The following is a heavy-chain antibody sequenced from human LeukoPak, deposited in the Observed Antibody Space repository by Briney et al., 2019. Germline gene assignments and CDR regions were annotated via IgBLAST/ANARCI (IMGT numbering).Heavy chain of an antibody. CDR3: ARVLYCSSTSCYLGGLIDRYYYYMDV. Sequence: SETLSLTCAVYGGYFSGYYWSWIRQPPGKGLEWIGEIIHSGSTNYNPSLKSRVTISVDTSKNQFSLKLSSVTAADTAVYYCARVLYCSSTSCYLGGLIDRYYYYMDVWGKGTTVTVSS. CDR1: GGYFSGYY. CDR2: IIHSGST. D-gene: IGHD2-2*01. V-gene: IGHV4-34*12. J-gene: IGHJ6*03.